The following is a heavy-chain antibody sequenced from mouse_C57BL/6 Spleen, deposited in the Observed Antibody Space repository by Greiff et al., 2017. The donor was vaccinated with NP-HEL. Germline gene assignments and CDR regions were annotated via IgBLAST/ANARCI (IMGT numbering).Heavy chain of an antibody. Sequence: QVQLQQPGAELVKPGASVKLSCKASGYTFTSYWMQWVKQRPGQGLEWIGEIDPSDSYTNYNQKFKGKATLTVDTSSSTAYMQLSSLTSEDSAVYYCARRGITTVVDWFAYWGQGTLVTVSA. CDR3: ARRGITTVVDWFAY. CDR1: GYTFTSYW. V-gene: IGHV1-50*01. J-gene: IGHJ3*01. CDR2: IDPSDSYT. D-gene: IGHD1-1*01.